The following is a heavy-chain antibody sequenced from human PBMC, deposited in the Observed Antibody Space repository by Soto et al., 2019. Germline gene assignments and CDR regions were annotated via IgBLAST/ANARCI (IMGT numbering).Heavy chain of an antibody. J-gene: IGHJ6*02. CDR2: ISSSSSTI. V-gene: IGHV3-48*02. CDR3: ARDRDRYNWNYGDYYYGMDV. CDR1: GFTFSSYS. Sequence: PGGSLRLSCAASGFTFSSYSMNWVRQAPGKGLEWVSYISSSSSTIYYADSVKGRFTISRDNAKNSLYLQMNSLRDEDTAVYYCARDRDRYNWNYGDYYYGMDVWGQGTTVTVSS. D-gene: IGHD1-7*01.